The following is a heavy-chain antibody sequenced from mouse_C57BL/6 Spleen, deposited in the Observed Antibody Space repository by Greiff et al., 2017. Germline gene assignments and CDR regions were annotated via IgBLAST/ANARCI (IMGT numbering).Heavy chain of an antibody. D-gene: IGHD2-4*01. CDR3: ARLNDYDGGAMDY. V-gene: IGHV5-12*01. CDR1: GFTFSDYY. J-gene: IGHJ4*01. Sequence: EVQVVESGGGLVQPGGSLKLSCAASGFTFSDYYMYWVRQTPEKRLEWVAYISNGGGSTYYPDTVKGRFTISRDNAKNTLYLQMSRLKSEDTAMYYCARLNDYDGGAMDYWGQGTSVTVSS. CDR2: ISNGGGST.